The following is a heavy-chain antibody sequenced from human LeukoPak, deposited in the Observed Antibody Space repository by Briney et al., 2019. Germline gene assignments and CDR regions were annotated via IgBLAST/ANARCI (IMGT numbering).Heavy chain of an antibody. CDR2: IYYSGST. Sequence: KPSETLSLTCTVSGGSISRSLIYWGWIRQPPGKGLEWIGTIYYSGSTYYNPSLRSRVTMSVDTSNNHFSLKLSSVTAADTAVYYCARHYSGDLYYFDYWGQGTLVTVSS. CDR3: ARHYSGDLYYFDY. CDR1: GGSISRSLIY. J-gene: IGHJ4*02. D-gene: IGHD4-17*01. V-gene: IGHV4-39*01.